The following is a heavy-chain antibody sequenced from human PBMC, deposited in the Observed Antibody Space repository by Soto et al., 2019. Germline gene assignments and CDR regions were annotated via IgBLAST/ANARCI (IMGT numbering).Heavy chain of an antibody. CDR1: GFTFSSYG. CDR3: VRYCSGGSCTTHDAFDI. D-gene: IGHD2-15*01. CDR2: IWYDGSNK. Sequence: GGSPRLSCAASGFTFSSYGMHWVRQAPGKGLEWVAVIWYDGSNKYYADSVKGRFTISRDNSKNTLYLQMNSLRAEDTAVYYCVRYCSGGSCTTHDAFDIWGQGTMVTVSS. V-gene: IGHV3-33*01. J-gene: IGHJ3*02.